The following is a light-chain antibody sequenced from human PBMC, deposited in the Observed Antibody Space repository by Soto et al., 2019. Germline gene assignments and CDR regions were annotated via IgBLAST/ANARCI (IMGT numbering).Light chain of an antibody. CDR3: QQYNSYS. Sequence: QMPQSPSSPSASIGDKVNIPCRASQSISSYLNWSLQKPGKAPKVLIYHASNLQSGVPSRFSGSGSGTELTLTISSLQPEDFATYYCQQYNSYSVGQGTEVEI. CDR1: QSISSY. CDR2: HAS. V-gene: IGKV1-16*01. J-gene: IGKJ1*01.